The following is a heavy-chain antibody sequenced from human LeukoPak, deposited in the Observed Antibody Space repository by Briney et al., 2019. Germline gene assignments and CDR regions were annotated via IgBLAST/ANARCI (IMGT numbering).Heavy chain of an antibody. CDR1: GFTFSSYA. CDR2: ISGSGGST. V-gene: IGHV3-23*01. J-gene: IGHJ4*02. CDR3: HRYCSSTSCYHWVY. Sequence: GGSLRLSCAASGFTFSSYAMSWVRQAPGKGLEWVSAISGSGGSTYYADSVKGRFTISRDNSKNTLYLQMNSLRAEDTAVYYCHRYCSSTSCYHWVYWGQGTLVTVS. D-gene: IGHD2-2*01.